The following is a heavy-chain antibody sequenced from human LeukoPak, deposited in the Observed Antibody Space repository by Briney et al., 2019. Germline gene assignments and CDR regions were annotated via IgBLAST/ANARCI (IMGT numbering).Heavy chain of an antibody. J-gene: IGHJ4*02. CDR3: TRLGEYSGNSDDY. D-gene: IGHD5-12*01. V-gene: IGHV3-73*01. CDR2: IRSKAKSYAT. Sequence: GGSLKLSCAASGFTFSGSAIHWVSQASGKGLDWVGRIRSKAKSYATAYAESVKGRFTISRDDSENTAYLQMNSLKTEDTAVYYCTRLGEYSGNSDDYWGQGTLVTVSS. CDR1: GFTFSGSA.